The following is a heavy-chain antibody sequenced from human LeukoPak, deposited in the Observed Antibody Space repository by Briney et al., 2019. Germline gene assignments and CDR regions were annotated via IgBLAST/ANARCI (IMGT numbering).Heavy chain of an antibody. V-gene: IGHV4-59*01. Sequence: SETLSLTCSVSGGSISGYYWGWIRQPPGEGLEWIAYIYYSGSSNYNPSLKSRVTISVDTSENQFSLKLNSVTAADTAVYHCARYASRGGAFDIWGQGTMVTVSS. CDR1: GGSISGYY. D-gene: IGHD2-8*01. CDR3: ARYASRGGAFDI. CDR2: IYYSGSS. J-gene: IGHJ3*02.